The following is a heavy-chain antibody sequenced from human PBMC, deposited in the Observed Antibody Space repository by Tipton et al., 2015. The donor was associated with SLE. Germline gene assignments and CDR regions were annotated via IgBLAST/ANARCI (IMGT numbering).Heavy chain of an antibody. Sequence: TLSLTCTVSGVSGDSIRSGIYYWSWIRQPAGKGLEWSGRIYTSGSTNYNPSLKGRVTISVDTSKNQFSLKLTTVTAADTAVYYCAREIYSTVGFDYWGQGNLVTVSS. J-gene: IGHJ4*02. V-gene: IGHV4-61*02. CDR3: AREIYSTVGFDY. CDR2: IYTSGST. D-gene: IGHD1-26*01. CDR1: SGVSGDSIRSGIYY.